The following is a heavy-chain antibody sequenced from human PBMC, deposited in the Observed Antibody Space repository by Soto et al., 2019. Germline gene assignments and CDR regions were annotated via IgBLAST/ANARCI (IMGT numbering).Heavy chain of an antibody. V-gene: IGHV5-10-1*01. Sequence: GESLKISCKGSGYSFTSYWISWVRQMPGKGLEWMGRIDPSDSYTNYSPSFQGHDTISADKSISTAYLQWSSLKASDTAMYYCARRPYNWNDRYYYGMDVWGQGTTVTVSS. CDR2: IDPSDSYT. CDR3: ARRPYNWNDRYYYGMDV. D-gene: IGHD1-1*01. CDR1: GYSFTSYW. J-gene: IGHJ6*02.